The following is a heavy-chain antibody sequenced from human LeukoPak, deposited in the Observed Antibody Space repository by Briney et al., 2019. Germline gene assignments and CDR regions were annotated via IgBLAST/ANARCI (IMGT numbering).Heavy chain of an antibody. D-gene: IGHD2-15*01. CDR1: GGSISSYY. V-gene: IGHV4-59*08. CDR2: MYNSGSGST. Sequence: SETLPLTCTVSGGSISSYYWTWIRQPPEKGLEWIGYMYNSGSGSTNYNPSLRSRVSISVDTSKNHFSLKLSSVTAADTAVYYCARRGGHAGSFDYWGQGTLVTVSS. J-gene: IGHJ4*02. CDR3: ARRGGHAGSFDY.